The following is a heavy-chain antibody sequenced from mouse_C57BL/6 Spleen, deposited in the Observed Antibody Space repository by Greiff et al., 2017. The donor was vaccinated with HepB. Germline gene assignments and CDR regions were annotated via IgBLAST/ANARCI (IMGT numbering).Heavy chain of an antibody. V-gene: IGHV1-82*01. Sequence: VKLMESGPELVKPGASVKISCKASGYAFSSSWMNWVKQRPGKGLEWIGRIYPGDGDTNYNGKFKGKATLTADKSSSTAYMQLSSLTSEDSAVYFWARSPYEYDGSWFAYWGQGTLVTVSA. CDR3: ARSPYEYDGSWFAY. CDR1: GYAFSSSW. CDR2: IYPGDGDT. D-gene: IGHD2-4*01. J-gene: IGHJ3*01.